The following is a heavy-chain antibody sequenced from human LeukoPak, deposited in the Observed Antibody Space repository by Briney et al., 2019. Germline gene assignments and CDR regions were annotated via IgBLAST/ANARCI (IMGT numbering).Heavy chain of an antibody. CDR3: ARRENYDSSGYPQDAFDI. Sequence: SVKVSCKASGYTFTSYYIHWVRQAPGQGLEWMGRIIPIFGTANYAQKFQGRVTITTDESTSTAYMELSSLRSEDTAVYYCARRENYDSSGYPQDAFDIWGQGTMVTVSS. V-gene: IGHV1-69*05. D-gene: IGHD3-22*01. CDR2: IIPIFGTA. CDR1: GYTFTSYY. J-gene: IGHJ3*02.